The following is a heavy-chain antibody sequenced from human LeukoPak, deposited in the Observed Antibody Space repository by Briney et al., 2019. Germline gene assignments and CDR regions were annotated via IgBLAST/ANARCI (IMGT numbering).Heavy chain of an antibody. D-gene: IGHD6-6*01. CDR3: ARAIAARPNWFDP. Sequence: PSETLSLTCTVSGGSISRYYWSWIRQPPGEGLEWIGYIYYSGSTNYNPSLKSRVTISVDTSKSQFSLKLSSVTAADTAVYYCARAIAARPNWFDPWGQGTLVTVSS. CDR2: IYYSGST. J-gene: IGHJ5*02. V-gene: IGHV4-59*01. CDR1: GGSISRYY.